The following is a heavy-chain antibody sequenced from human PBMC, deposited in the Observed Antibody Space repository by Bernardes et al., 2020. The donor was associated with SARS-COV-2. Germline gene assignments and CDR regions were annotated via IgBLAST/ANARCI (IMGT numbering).Heavy chain of an antibody. CDR1: SGSISNSNYY. D-gene: IGHD2-21*02. Sequence: TLSLTCTVSSGSISNSNYYWGWIRQLPGKGLEWIGSIYSSGTTYKNPSLQSRVTKSVDTSKNQFSLRLTSVTAADTAVYYCVGSSCGRDCYIGWLRSWDYGMDVWGQGTTVTVSS. CDR3: VGSSCGRDCYIGWLRSWDYGMDV. V-gene: IGHV4-39*01. CDR2: IYSSGTT. J-gene: IGHJ6*02.